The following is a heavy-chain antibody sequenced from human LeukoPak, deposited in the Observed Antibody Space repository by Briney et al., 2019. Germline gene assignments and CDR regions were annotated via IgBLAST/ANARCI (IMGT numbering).Heavy chain of an antibody. V-gene: IGHV1-69*13. CDR1: GGTFSSYA. CDR2: IIPIFGTA. Sequence: ASVKVSCKASGGTFSSYAISWVRQAPGQGLEWMGGIIPIFGTANYAQKFQGRVTITADESTSTAYMELSSPRSEDTAVYYCARGGVVIAISYYFDYWGQGTLVTVSS. J-gene: IGHJ4*02. D-gene: IGHD2-21*01. CDR3: ARGGVVIAISYYFDY.